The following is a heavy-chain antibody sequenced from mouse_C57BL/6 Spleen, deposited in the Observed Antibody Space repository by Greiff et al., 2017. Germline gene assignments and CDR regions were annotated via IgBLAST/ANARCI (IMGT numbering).Heavy chain of an antibody. Sequence: EVQLQQSGAELVRPGASVKLSCTASGFNIKDDYMHWVKQRPEQGLEWIGWIDPENGDTEYASKFQGKATITADTSSNTAYLQLSSLTSEDTAVYYWTPNWDVGDWGQGTTLTVSS. CDR2: IDPENGDT. CDR1: GFNIKDDY. V-gene: IGHV14-4*01. D-gene: IGHD4-1*02. J-gene: IGHJ2*01. CDR3: TPNWDVGD.